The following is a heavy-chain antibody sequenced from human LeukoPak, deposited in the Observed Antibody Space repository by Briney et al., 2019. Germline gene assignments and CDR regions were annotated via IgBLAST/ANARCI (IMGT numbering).Heavy chain of an antibody. J-gene: IGHJ4*02. V-gene: IGHV3-48*01. CDR3: AIPNDY. CDR2: ISSSSATI. Sequence: GGSLRLSCEGSGFSLSAYNMNWVRQAPGKGLESVSYISSSSATIFYADSVKGRFTVSRDNAKHSLYLQMNSLRPEDTAMYYCAIPNDYWGQGTLVTVSS. CDR1: GFSLSAYN.